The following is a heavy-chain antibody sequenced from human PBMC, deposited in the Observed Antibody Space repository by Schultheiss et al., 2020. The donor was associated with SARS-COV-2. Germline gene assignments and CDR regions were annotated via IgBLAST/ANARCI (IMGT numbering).Heavy chain of an antibody. D-gene: IGHD1-7*01. CDR1: GFTFSSYW. V-gene: IGHV3-48*02. CDR2: ISSSSSTI. Sequence: GESLKISCAASGFTFSSYWMHWVRQAPGKGLVWVSSISSSSSTIYYADSVKGRFTISRDNAKNSLYLQMNSLRDEDTAVYYCARVPPGTTPSVDDYWGQGTLVTVSS. J-gene: IGHJ4*02. CDR3: ARVPPGTTPSVDDY.